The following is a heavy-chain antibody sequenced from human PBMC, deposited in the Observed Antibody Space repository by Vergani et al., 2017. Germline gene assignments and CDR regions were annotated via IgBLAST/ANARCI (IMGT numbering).Heavy chain of an antibody. D-gene: IGHD3-22*01. Sequence: QVQLVESGGGLVKPGGSLRLSCAASGFPFSDYYMSWIRQPPGTGLEWVSYISSSGSTIYYADSVKGRFTISRDNAKNSLYLQMTSLRAEDTAVYYCARGSQYYYDSSGYDGYWGQGTLVTVSS. J-gene: IGHJ4*02. CDR2: ISSSGSTI. V-gene: IGHV3-11*01. CDR1: GFPFSDYY. CDR3: ARGSQYYYDSSGYDGY.